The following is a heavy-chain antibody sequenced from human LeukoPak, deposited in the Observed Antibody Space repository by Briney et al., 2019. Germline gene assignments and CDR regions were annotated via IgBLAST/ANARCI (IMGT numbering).Heavy chain of an antibody. CDR3: ATAGHCSSTNCYAFHI. D-gene: IGHD2-2*01. J-gene: IGHJ3*02. CDR2: IWYDGSNK. V-gene: IGHV3-33*01. CDR1: EFSLSSYG. Sequence: PGGSLRLSCAESEFSLSSYGMQWVRQAPGKGLEWVSVIWYDGSNKYYADSVKGRFTISRDNSKITLELHMNSLSAEDTAVYYSATAGHCSSTNCYAFHIWGQGTMVTVSS.